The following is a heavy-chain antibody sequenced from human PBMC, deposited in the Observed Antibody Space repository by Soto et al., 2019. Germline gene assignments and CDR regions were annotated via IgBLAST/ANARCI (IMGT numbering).Heavy chain of an antibody. D-gene: IGHD5-18*01. J-gene: IGHJ3*02. CDR1: GFTFSSHV. CDR3: ARHSPLSGISHDPYDAANM. CDR2: ICYDGSNQ. V-gene: IGHV3-33*01. Sequence: QVQLVQSGGGVVQPGRSLRLSCAASGFTFSSHVIHWVRQAPGKGLEWVAVICYDGSNQYYADSVKGLVTASRSNSRNMVFPLMTSLRAEDTSAYFCARHSPLSGISHDPYDAANMWGPGTMVIVSS.